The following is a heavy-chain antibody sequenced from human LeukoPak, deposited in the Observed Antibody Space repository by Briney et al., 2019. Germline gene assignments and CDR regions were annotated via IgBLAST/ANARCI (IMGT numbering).Heavy chain of an antibody. Sequence: SETLSLTCTVSGGSISSYYWSWIRQPPGKGLEWSGYIYYSGSTNYNPSLKSRVTISVDTSKNQFSLKLSSVTAADTAVYYCARDYYDSSGYYFRRFDPWGQGTLVTVSS. V-gene: IGHV4-59*01. CDR1: GGSISSYY. CDR3: ARDYYDSSGYYFRRFDP. CDR2: IYYSGST. D-gene: IGHD3-22*01. J-gene: IGHJ5*02.